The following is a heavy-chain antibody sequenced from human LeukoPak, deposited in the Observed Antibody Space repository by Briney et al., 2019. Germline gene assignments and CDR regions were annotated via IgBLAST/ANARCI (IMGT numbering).Heavy chain of an antibody. V-gene: IGHV4-59*01. D-gene: IGHD2-2*01. J-gene: IGHJ5*02. CDR2: IYYSGST. Sequence: PSETLSLTCTVSGGSISSYYWSWIRQPPGKGLGWIGYIYYSGSTNYNPSLTSRVTISVDTSKNQFSLKLSSVTAADTAVYYCARGEYRYCSSTSCRAGWFDPWGQGTLVTVSS. CDR1: GGSISSYY. CDR3: ARGEYRYCSSTSCRAGWFDP.